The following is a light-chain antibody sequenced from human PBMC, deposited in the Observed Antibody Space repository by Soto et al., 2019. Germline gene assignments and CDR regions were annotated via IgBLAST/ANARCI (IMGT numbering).Light chain of an antibody. J-gene: IGLJ1*01. CDR1: STNIGRNP. Sequence: QSVLTQPPSASGTPGQRVTISCSGTSTNIGRNPVYWYQQLPGTAPKLLIYGNDQRPSGVPDRFSGSKSGASASLAISGLRSEDEADYYCSSYTSSSTLDVFGTGTKVTV. CDR2: GND. CDR3: SSYTSSSTLDV. V-gene: IGLV1-47*02.